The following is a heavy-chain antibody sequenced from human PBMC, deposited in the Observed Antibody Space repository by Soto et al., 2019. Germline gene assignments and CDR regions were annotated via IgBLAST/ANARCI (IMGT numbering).Heavy chain of an antibody. CDR2: IYPSDSDT. Sequence: GESLQISFKGSGYSFTYYMVGWVRQMPGKGLEWMGIIYPSDSDTRYSPSSQGQVTISADKSISTAYLQWSSLKSSDTAMYYCARLRGGSSINGDHYDMEVLGQGTRVTLSS. V-gene: IGHV5-51*01. D-gene: IGHD2-2*01. J-gene: IGHJ6*01. CDR3: ARLRGGSSINGDHYDMEV. CDR1: GYSFTYYM.